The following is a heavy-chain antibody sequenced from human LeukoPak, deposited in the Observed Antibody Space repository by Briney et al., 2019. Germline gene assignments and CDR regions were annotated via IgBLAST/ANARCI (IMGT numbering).Heavy chain of an antibody. J-gene: IGHJ4*02. Sequence: PGGSLRLSCAASGFTFSSYWMSWVRQAPGKGLEWVANIKQDGSEKYYVDSVKGRFTISRDNAKNSPYLQMNSLRAEDTAVYYCARVWAISGWSLGVYYFDYWGQGTLVTVSS. CDR1: GFTFSSYW. CDR2: IKQDGSEK. V-gene: IGHV3-7*01. D-gene: IGHD6-19*01. CDR3: ARVWAISGWSLGVYYFDY.